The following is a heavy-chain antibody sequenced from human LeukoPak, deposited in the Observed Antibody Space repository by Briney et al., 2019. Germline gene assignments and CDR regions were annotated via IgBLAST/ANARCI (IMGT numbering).Heavy chain of an antibody. D-gene: IGHD2-15*01. Sequence: SGGSLRLSCAASGFTFDDYAMHWVRQAPGKGLEWVSGISWNSGSIGYADSVKGRFTISRDNAKNSLYLQMNSLRAEDTALYYCAKLADMVAARPFDYWGQGTLVTVSS. CDR3: AKLADMVAARPFDY. J-gene: IGHJ4*02. V-gene: IGHV3-9*01. CDR2: ISWNSGSI. CDR1: GFTFDDYA.